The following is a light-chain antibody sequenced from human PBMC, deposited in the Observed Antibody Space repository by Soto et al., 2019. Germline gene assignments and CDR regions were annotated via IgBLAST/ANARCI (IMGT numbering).Light chain of an antibody. Sequence: EIVLTQSPGTLSLSPGERATLSCRASQSVSRSYLAWYQQKPGQAPRLLIYGASSRATGIPDRFSGSGSGTDFTLTISRLEPEDVAVYYCQQYGSSWTFGQGTKVEIK. J-gene: IGKJ1*01. CDR2: GAS. CDR1: QSVSRSY. CDR3: QQYGSSWT. V-gene: IGKV3-20*01.